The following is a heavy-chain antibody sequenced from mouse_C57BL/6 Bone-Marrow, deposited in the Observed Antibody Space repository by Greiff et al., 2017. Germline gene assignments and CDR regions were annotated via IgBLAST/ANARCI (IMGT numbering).Heavy chain of an antibody. J-gene: IGHJ3*01. CDR1: GFSLTSYG. V-gene: IGHV2-2*01. CDR3: ARNSIYYYGSRGAWFAY. CDR2: IWSGGST. D-gene: IGHD1-1*01. Sequence: VQGVESGPGLVQPSQSLSITCTVSGFSLTSYGVHWVRQSPGKGLEWLGVIWSGGSTDYNAAFISRLSISKDNSKSQVFFKMNSLQADDTAIYYCARNSIYYYGSRGAWFAYWGQGTLVTVSA.